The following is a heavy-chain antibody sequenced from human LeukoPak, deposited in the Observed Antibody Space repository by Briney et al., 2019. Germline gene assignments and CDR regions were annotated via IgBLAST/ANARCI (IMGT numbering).Heavy chain of an antibody. J-gene: IGHJ4*02. CDR3: ARFKGLGGVIVMAFDY. Sequence: ASVKVSCKASGYTFTSYGISWVRQAPGQGLEWMGWISAYNGNTNYAQKLQARVTMTTDTSTSTAYMELRSLRSDDTAVYYCARFKGLGGVIVMAFDYWGQGTLVTVSS. D-gene: IGHD3-16*02. CDR2: ISAYNGNT. V-gene: IGHV1-18*01. CDR1: GYTFTSYG.